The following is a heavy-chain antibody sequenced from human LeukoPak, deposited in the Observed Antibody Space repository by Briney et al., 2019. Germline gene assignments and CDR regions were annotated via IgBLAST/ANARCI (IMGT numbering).Heavy chain of an antibody. CDR2: IYSDGSA. V-gene: IGHV3-53*01. J-gene: IGHJ4*02. CDR3: ARGVFSEG. CDR1: GFTVSSNY. Sequence: LGGSLRLSCAASGFTVSSNYMSWVRQAQGKGLEWVSVIYSDGSAYYADSVKGRFTISRDNSKNTVYLQMNSLRAEDTAVYYCARGVFSEGWGQGTLVTVSS. D-gene: IGHD6-6*01.